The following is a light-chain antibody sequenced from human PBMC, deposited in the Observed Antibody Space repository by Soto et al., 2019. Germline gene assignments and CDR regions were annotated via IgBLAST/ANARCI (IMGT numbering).Light chain of an antibody. Sequence: QSALTQPPSVSGFPGQSVTISCTGTSSDVASYNRVSWYQQSPDTAPKLMIYDVTNRPSGVPDRFSGSKSGNTASLTISGLQAEDEADYYCRSYTSSTTWVFGGGTKLTVL. V-gene: IGLV2-18*02. J-gene: IGLJ2*01. CDR2: DVT. CDR1: SSDVASYNR. CDR3: RSYTSSTTWV.